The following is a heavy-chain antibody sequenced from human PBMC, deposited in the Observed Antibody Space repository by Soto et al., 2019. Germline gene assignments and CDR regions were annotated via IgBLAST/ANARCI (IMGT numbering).Heavy chain of an antibody. CDR3: ARGKYYDFWSGYYGSRNWFDP. Sequence: TLSLTCTVSGGSISSGGYYWSWIRQHPGKGLEWIGYIYYSGSTYYNPSLKSRVTISVDTSKNQFSLKLSSVTAADTAVYYCARGKYYDFWSGYYGSRNWFDPWGQGTLVTVSS. CDR2: IYYSGST. J-gene: IGHJ5*02. D-gene: IGHD3-3*01. V-gene: IGHV4-31*03. CDR1: GGSISSGGYY.